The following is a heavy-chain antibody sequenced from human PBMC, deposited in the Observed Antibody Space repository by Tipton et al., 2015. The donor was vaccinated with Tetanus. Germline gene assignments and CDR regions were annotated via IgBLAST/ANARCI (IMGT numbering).Heavy chain of an antibody. CDR1: GGSISSRNYY. J-gene: IGHJ4*02. D-gene: IGHD5-12*01. CDR3: ARVDSANDRIDH. CDR2: VYYSGNT. Sequence: TLSLTCSVSGGSISSRNYYWGWIRQPPGKGLEFIGRVYYSGNTYCNPSLKSRVTISVDTSKNQFSLKLTSVTAADTALFYCARVDSANDRIDHWGQGTLVTVSS. V-gene: IGHV4-39*07.